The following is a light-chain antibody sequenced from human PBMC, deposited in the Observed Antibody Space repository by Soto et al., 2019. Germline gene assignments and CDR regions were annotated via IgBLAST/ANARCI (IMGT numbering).Light chain of an antibody. CDR2: DNT. J-gene: IGLJ1*01. CDR1: SSNIGAGHD. V-gene: IGLV1-40*01. CDR3: QSYDSSLSGYV. Sequence: SVLTQPPSVSGAPGQRVTISCTGSSSNIGAGHDVHWYQQLPGTAPKLLIYDNTNRPSGVPDRFSGSKSGTSASLAITGLQAEDEADYYCQSYDSSLSGYVFGTGTKLTVL.